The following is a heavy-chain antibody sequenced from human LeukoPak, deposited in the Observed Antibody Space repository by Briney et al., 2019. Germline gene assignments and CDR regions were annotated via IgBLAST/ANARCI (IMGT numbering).Heavy chain of an antibody. V-gene: IGHV4-59*01. CDR3: AYSVVPGVLFDY. CDR2: IYSTGST. CDR1: GGSFSGYY. D-gene: IGHD2-15*01. Sequence: SETLSLTCAVYGGSFSGYYWSWIRQPPGKGLEWIGYIYSTGSTNYNPSLKSRVTISVDTSKNQFSLKLSSVTAADTAVYYCAYSVVPGVLFDYWGQGSLVTVSS. J-gene: IGHJ4*02.